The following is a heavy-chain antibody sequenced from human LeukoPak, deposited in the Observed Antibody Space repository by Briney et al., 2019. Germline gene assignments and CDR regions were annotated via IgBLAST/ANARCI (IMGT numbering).Heavy chain of an antibody. CDR3: AREYGSGSYVPLFPHFDY. CDR2: INPNSGGT. J-gene: IGHJ4*02. V-gene: IGHV1-2*02. Sequence: GASVKVSCKASGYTFTGYYMHWVRQAPGQGLEWMGWINPNSGGTNYAQKFQGRVTMTRDTSISTAYMELSRLRSDDTAVYYCAREYGSGSYVPLFPHFDYWGQGTLVTVSS. D-gene: IGHD3-10*01. CDR1: GYTFTGYY.